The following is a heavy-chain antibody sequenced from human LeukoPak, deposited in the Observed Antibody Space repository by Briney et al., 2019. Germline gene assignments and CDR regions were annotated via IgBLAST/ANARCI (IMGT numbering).Heavy chain of an antibody. V-gene: IGHV3-66*02. CDR2: IYSGGST. D-gene: IGHD4-17*01. J-gene: IGHJ4*02. CDR3: AREAAYYGDYHFDY. Sequence: GGSLRLSCAASGFTVSSSYMSWVRQAPGKGLEWVSVIYSGGSTYYADSVKGRFTISRDNSKNTLYLQMNSLRAEDTAVYYCAREAAYYGDYHFDYWGQGTLVTVSS. CDR1: GFTVSSSY.